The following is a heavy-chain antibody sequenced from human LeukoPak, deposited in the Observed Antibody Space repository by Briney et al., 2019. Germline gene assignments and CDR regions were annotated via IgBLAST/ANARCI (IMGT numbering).Heavy chain of an antibody. CDR3: AKVTRSRFDP. D-gene: IGHD2-2*01. Sequence: GGTLRLSCAASGFTFSSYGMSWVRQAPGKGLEWVSAISGSGGSTYYADSVKGRFTISRDNSKSTLYLQMNSLRAEDTALYYCAKVTRSRFDPWGQGTLVTVSS. CDR2: ISGSGGST. V-gene: IGHV3-23*01. J-gene: IGHJ5*02. CDR1: GFTFSSYG.